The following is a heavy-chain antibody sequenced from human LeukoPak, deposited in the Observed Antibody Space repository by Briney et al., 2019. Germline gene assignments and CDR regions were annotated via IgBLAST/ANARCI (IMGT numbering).Heavy chain of an antibody. CDR1: GFTFSSYG. CDR3: AKGPIRFLHYYDSSGYYPYYYYGMDV. J-gene: IGHJ6*02. V-gene: IGHV3-30*18. Sequence: GGSLRLSCAASGFTFSSYGMHWVRQAPGKVLEWVAVISYDGSNKYYADSVKGRFTISRDNSKNTLYLQMNSLRAEDTAVYYCAKGPIRFLHYYDSSGYYPYYYYGMDVWGQGTTVTVSS. D-gene: IGHD3-22*01. CDR2: ISYDGSNK.